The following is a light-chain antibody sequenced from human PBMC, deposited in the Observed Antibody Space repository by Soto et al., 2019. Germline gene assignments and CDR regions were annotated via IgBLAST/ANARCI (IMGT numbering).Light chain of an antibody. CDR2: DTS. J-gene: IGKJ1*01. Sequence: EIVLTQSPATLSLSPGERATVSCRASQSVGGSSLAWYQQRPGQAPRLLIYDTSKRATGIPDRFSGSGSGTVFTLTISRLEPEDFAVYYCQQYQNSPRTFGQGTKVDIK. CDR1: QSVGGSS. V-gene: IGKV3-20*01. CDR3: QQYQNSPRT.